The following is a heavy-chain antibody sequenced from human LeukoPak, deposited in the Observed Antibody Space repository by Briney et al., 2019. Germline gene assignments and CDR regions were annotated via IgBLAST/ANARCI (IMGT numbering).Heavy chain of an antibody. J-gene: IGHJ4*02. CDR1: GFSLSTSGVG. Sequence: SGPALVKPTQTLTLTCTFSGFSLSTSGVGVGWIRQPPGKALEWLALIYWDDDKRYSPSLKSRLTITKDTSKNQVVLTMTNMDPVDTATYYCAHRGSSWYLGAGDYWGQGTLVTVSS. CDR3: AHRGSSWYLGAGDY. D-gene: IGHD6-13*01. V-gene: IGHV2-5*02. CDR2: IYWDDDK.